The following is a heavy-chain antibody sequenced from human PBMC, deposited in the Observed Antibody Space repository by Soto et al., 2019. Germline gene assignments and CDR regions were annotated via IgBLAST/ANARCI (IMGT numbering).Heavy chain of an antibody. CDR3: ARVCSGGRCYLVAFAI. J-gene: IGHJ3*02. Sequence: QVQLVQSGAEVKKPGASVKVSCKASGYTFTSYDINWVRQATGQGLEWMGWMNPNGGNTGYAQKCQDGVTMSRNTSLTTASKELISLRSGGTAVYYCARVCSGGRCYLVAFAIWGQGTMVIVSS. D-gene: IGHD2-15*01. CDR1: GYTFTSYD. CDR2: MNPNGGNT. V-gene: IGHV1-8*01.